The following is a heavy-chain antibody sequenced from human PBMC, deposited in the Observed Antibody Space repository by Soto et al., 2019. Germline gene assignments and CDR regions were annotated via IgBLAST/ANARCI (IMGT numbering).Heavy chain of an antibody. CDR1: GGSVSSGSYY. J-gene: IGHJ4*02. CDR3: ARDFRTHYYDSSGYLRV. V-gene: IGHV4-61*01. Sequence: ETLSLTCTVSGGSVSSGSYYWSWIRQPPGKGLEWIGYIYYSGSTNYNPSLKSRVTISVDTSKNQFSLKLSSVTAADTAVYYCARDFRTHYYDSSGYLRVWGQGTLVTVSS. CDR2: IYYSGST. D-gene: IGHD3-22*01.